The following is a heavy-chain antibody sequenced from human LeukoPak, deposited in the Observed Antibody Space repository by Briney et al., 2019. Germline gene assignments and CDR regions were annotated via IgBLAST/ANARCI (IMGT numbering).Heavy chain of an antibody. CDR2: ISYDGSNK. J-gene: IGHJ4*02. D-gene: IGHD3-22*01. V-gene: IGHV3-30*18. Sequence: GGTLRLSCAASGFTFSSYGMHWVRQAPGKGLEWVAVISYDGSNKYYADSVKGRFTISRDNSKNTLYLQMNSLRAEDTAVYYCAKGPSGYYDSSGYPDYWGQGTLVTVSS. CDR3: AKGPSGYYDSSGYPDY. CDR1: GFTFSSYG.